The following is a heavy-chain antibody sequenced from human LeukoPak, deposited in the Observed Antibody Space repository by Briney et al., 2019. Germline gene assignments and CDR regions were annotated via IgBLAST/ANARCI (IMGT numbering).Heavy chain of an antibody. CDR2: INHSGST. CDR1: GGSFSGYY. V-gene: IGHV4-34*01. Sequence: PSETLSLTCAVYGGSFSGYYWSWICQPPGKGLEWIGEINHSGSTNYNPSLKSRVTISVDTSKNQFSLKLSSVTAADTAVYYCARGGYSGYLVTFDYWGQGTLVTVSS. CDR3: ARGGYSGYLVTFDY. D-gene: IGHD5-12*01. J-gene: IGHJ4*02.